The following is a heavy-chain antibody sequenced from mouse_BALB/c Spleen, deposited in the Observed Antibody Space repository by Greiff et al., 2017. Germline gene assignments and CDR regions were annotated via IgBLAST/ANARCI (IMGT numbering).Heavy chain of an antibody. Sequence: EVQLLESGGGLVQPGASLKLSCESNEYDFSSHAMSWVRKIPEKRLALVAAINSDGGSTYYTDTMERRFIISRDNTKKTRYLQMSSLRSEDAALYCCARQKGSYTWFAYWGQGTLVTVSA. CDR1: EYDFSSHA. D-gene: IGHD1-1*02. CDR3: ARQKGSYTWFAY. V-gene: IGHV5-2*01. J-gene: IGHJ3*01. CDR2: INSDGGST.